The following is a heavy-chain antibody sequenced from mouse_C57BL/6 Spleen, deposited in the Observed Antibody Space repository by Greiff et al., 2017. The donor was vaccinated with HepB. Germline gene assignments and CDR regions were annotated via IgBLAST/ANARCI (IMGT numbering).Heavy chain of an antibody. CDR2: ISYDGSN. D-gene: IGHD2-12*01. CDR3: ARDYYSYAMDY. V-gene: IGHV3-6*01. Sequence: EVQLQQSGPGLVKPSQSLSLTCSVTGYSITSGYYWNWIRQFPGNKLEWMGYISYDGSNNYNPSLKNRISITRDTSKNQFFLKLNSVTTEDTATYYCARDYYSYAMDYWGQGTSVTVSS. J-gene: IGHJ4*01. CDR1: GYSITSGYY.